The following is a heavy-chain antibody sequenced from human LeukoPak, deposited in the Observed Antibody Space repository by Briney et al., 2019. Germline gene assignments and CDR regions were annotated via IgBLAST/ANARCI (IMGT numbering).Heavy chain of an antibody. CDR1: GGSISSSSYY. J-gene: IGHJ6*04. V-gene: IGHV4-39*01. CDR2: IYYSGST. D-gene: IGHD3-10*01. Sequence: SETLSLTCTVSGGSISSSSYYWGWIRQPPGTGLEWIGSIYYSGSTYYNPSLKSRVTISVDTSKNQFSLKLSSVTAADTAVYYCARQSFRYGSGSYNVWGKGTTVTISS. CDR3: ARQSFRYGSGSYNV.